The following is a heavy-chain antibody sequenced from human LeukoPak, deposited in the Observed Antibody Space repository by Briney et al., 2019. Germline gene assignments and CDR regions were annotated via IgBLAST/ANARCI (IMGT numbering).Heavy chain of an antibody. J-gene: IGHJ4*02. CDR2: IDSTGAYT. D-gene: IGHD6-25*01. CDR1: GFSVTRNY. CDR3: AKGSAAGRPYYFDY. V-gene: IGHV3-53*01. Sequence: GGSLRLSCAASGFSVTRNYVSWVRQAPGKGLEWVSAIDSTGAYTWYADSVKGRFTISKDSSKTILYLQMNSLRAEDAAVYFCAKGSAAGRPYYFDYWGQGTLVTVSS.